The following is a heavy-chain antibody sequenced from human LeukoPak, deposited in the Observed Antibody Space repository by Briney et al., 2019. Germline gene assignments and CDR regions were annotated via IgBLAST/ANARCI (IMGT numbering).Heavy chain of an antibody. CDR3: AKSGGYSYGTADY. CDR1: GFTFSSYG. D-gene: IGHD5-18*01. CDR2: ISYDGSNK. J-gene: IGHJ4*02. Sequence: PGGSLRLSCAASGFTFSSYGMHWVRQAPGKGLEWVAVISYDGSNKYYADSVKGRFTISRDNSKNTLYLQMNSLRAEDTAVYYCAKSGGYSYGTADYWGQGTLVTVSS. V-gene: IGHV3-30*18.